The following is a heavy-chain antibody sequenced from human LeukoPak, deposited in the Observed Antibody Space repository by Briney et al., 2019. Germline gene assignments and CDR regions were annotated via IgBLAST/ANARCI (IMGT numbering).Heavy chain of an antibody. CDR2: IYYSGST. Sequence: KPSETLSLTCTVSGGSISSYYWSWIRQPPGKGLEWIGYIYYSGSTNYNPSLKSRVTISVDTSKNQFSLKLSSVTAADTAVYYCAREGCSSTSCYLTDAFDIWGQGTMVTVSS. J-gene: IGHJ3*02. CDR1: GGSISSYY. V-gene: IGHV4-59*01. D-gene: IGHD2-2*01. CDR3: AREGCSSTSCYLTDAFDI.